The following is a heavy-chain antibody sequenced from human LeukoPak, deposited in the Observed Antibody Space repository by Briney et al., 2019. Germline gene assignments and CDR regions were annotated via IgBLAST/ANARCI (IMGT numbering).Heavy chain of an antibody. Sequence: GGSLRLSCAASGFIFTDYWMNWVRQAPGKGLEWVSVIYGGGSTYYADSVKGRFTISRDNSKNTLYLQMDSLRAEDTAVYYCAKSDYGGSDSLVWGQGTLVTVSS. CDR2: IYGGGST. J-gene: IGHJ4*02. D-gene: IGHD2-21*02. CDR3: AKSDYGGSDSLV. CDR1: GFIFTDYW. V-gene: IGHV3-66*01.